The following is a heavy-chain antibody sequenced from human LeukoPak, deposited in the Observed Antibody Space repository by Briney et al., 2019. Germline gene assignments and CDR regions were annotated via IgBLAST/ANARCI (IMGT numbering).Heavy chain of an antibody. J-gene: IGHJ3*02. D-gene: IGHD4-23*01. CDR1: GGTFSSYA. V-gene: IGHV1-69*13. Sequence: GASVKVSCKASGGTFSSYAISWVRQAPGQGLEWMGGIIPIFGTANYAQKFQGRVTITADESTSTAYMELSSLRSEDTAVYYCARPDYGGNRGYAFDIWGQGTMVTVSS. CDR2: IIPIFGTA. CDR3: ARPDYGGNRGYAFDI.